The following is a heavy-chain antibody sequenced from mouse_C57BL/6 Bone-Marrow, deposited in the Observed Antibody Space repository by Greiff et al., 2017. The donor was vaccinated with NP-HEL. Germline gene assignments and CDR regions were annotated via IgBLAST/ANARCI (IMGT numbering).Heavy chain of an antibody. CDR2: ISYDGSN. D-gene: IGHD2-2*01. J-gene: IGHJ1*03. CDR3: ARASMVTTSHWYFDV. Sequence: EESGPGLVKPSQSLSLTCSVTGYSITSGYYWNWIRQFPGNKLEWMGYISYDGSNNYNPSLKNRISITRDTSKNQFFLKLNSVTTEDTATYYCARASMVTTSHWYFDVWGTGTTVTVSS. V-gene: IGHV3-6*01. CDR1: GYSITSGYY.